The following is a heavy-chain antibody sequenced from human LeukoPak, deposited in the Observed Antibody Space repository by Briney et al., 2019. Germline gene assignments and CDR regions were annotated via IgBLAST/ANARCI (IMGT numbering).Heavy chain of an antibody. CDR3: ARGLFETYYFDY. D-gene: IGHD3-16*01. CDR1: GYSFTSYW. Sequence: GESLKFSAKSSGYSFTSYWIGWVREMPQKSLEWVVIIYLGVSDTSYSPSFQGQVTISADKSISTAYLQWSSLKASDTAMYYCARGLFETYYFDYWGQGTLVTVSS. V-gene: IGHV5-51*01. CDR2: IYLGVSDT. J-gene: IGHJ4*02.